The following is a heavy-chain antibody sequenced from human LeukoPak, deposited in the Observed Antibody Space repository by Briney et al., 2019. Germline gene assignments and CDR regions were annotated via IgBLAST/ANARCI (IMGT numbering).Heavy chain of an antibody. V-gene: IGHV1-18*01. CDR2: ISADNGNT. CDR3: ARRSDDYDSSAYYH. Sequence: ASVKVSCKASGYTLTSYGISWVRQAPGQGLEWMGWISADNGNTNYAQKLQGRVTMTTDTSTSTAYMELGSLRSDDTAVYYCARRSDDYDSSAYYHRGQGTLVTVSS. D-gene: IGHD3-22*01. CDR1: GYTLTSYG. J-gene: IGHJ4*02.